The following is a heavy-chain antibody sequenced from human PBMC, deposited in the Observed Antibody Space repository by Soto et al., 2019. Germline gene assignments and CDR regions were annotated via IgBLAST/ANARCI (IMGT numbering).Heavy chain of an antibody. CDR3: ARRWGEGRVDY. Sequence: QVQLQESGPGLLKPSGTLALACGVSGGSISSSSWWSWFRQPPGKGLEWIGEIYHSGNTNYNPSLKSRVTMAVDKSRNQFSLKLSSVTSADTAVYYCARRWGEGRVDYWGQGTLVTVSS. V-gene: IGHV4-4*02. D-gene: IGHD3-10*01. CDR2: IYHSGNT. CDR1: GGSISSSSW. J-gene: IGHJ4*02.